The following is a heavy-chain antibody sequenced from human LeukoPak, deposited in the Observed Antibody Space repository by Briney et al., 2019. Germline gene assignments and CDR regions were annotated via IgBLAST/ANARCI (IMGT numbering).Heavy chain of an antibody. Sequence: RTLRRSCAASGFTFSSNGMHRLRQAPGKELEWVADTSNDGSNKEYAYPVKGRFTISTDNTKNYLYLQMNSLRAEDTAVYYCAKDLYYYGSGGYYGPDYWGQGTLVTVSS. CDR2: TSNDGSNK. J-gene: IGHJ4*02. V-gene: IGHV3-30*18. CDR1: GFTFSSNG. CDR3: AKDLYYYGSGGYYGPDY. D-gene: IGHD3-10*01.